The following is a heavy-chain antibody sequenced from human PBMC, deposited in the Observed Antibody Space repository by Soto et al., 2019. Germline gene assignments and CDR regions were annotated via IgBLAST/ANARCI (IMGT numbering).Heavy chain of an antibody. CDR2: IYYSGST. CDR1: GGSISSGGYY. V-gene: IGHV4-31*03. CDR3: ATRGIHPRDHYYYMDV. D-gene: IGHD3-10*01. J-gene: IGHJ6*03. Sequence: SETLSLTCTVSGGSISSGGYYWSWIRQHPGKGLEWIGYIYYSGSTYYNPSLKSRVTISVDTSKNQFSLKLSSVTAADTAVYYCATRGIHPRDHYYYMDVWGKGTTVTVSS.